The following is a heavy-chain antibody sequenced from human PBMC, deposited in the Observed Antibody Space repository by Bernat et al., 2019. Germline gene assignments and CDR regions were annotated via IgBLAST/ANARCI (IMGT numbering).Heavy chain of an antibody. CDR3: AKDIITIFGVVIEGFDY. V-gene: IGHV3-23*01. Sequence: EVQLLESGGGLVQPGGSLRLSCAASGFTFSSYAMSWVRQAPGKGLEWVSAISGSGGSTYYADSVKGRFTISRDNSKNTLYLQMNSLGAEDTAVYYCAKDIITIFGVVIEGFDYWGQGTLVTVSS. CDR2: ISGSGGST. J-gene: IGHJ4*02. CDR1: GFTFSSYA. D-gene: IGHD3-3*01.